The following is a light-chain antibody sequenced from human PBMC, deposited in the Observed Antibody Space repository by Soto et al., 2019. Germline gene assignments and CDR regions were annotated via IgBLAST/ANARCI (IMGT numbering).Light chain of an antibody. V-gene: IGKV3-20*01. CDR1: QSVSSY. CDR3: QQYSSSPSIT. Sequence: ERVLTQSPAPLSLSPGARATLSCRASQSVSSYLAWYQQKPGQAPRLLIYGASTRATGIPDRFSGSGSGTDFTLTISRLEPEDFAVYYCQQYSSSPSITFGQGTRLEIK. J-gene: IGKJ5*01. CDR2: GAS.